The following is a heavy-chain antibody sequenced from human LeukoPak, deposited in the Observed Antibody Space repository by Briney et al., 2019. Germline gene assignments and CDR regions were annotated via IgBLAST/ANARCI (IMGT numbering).Heavy chain of an antibody. V-gene: IGHV3-30*02. J-gene: IGHJ4*02. D-gene: IGHD5-18*01. CDR2: IRYDGSNK. Sequence: PGGSLRVSCAASGFSFSSYGMHWVRQAPGKGLEWVAFIRYDGSNKYYADSVKGRFTISRDNSKNTLYLQMNSLRAEDTAVYYCAKAQPGIQLWLQWVGYWGQGTLVTVSS. CDR1: GFSFSSYG. CDR3: AKAQPGIQLWLQWVGY.